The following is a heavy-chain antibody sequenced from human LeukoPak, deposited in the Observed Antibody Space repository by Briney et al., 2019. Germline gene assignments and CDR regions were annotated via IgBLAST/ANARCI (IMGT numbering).Heavy chain of an antibody. D-gene: IGHD1-26*01. Sequence: SVKVSCKSSGGTFSSYAISWVRQAPGQGLEWMGGIIPIFGTANYAQKFQGRVTITTDESTSPAYMELSSLRSEDTAVYYCATLGGSGSYKDYWGQGTLVTVSS. V-gene: IGHV1-69*05. CDR3: ATLGGSGSYKDY. J-gene: IGHJ4*02. CDR1: GGTFSSYA. CDR2: IIPIFGTA.